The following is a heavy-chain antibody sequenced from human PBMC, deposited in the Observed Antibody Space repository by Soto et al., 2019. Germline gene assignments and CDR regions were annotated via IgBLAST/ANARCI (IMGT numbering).Heavy chain of an antibody. D-gene: IGHD3-22*01. J-gene: IGHJ4*02. V-gene: IGHV1-2*04. CDR2: INPNSGGT. CDR3: ARPSGYYPYYFDD. Sequence: ASVKVSWKTSGYIFTDYYIHWVRQAPGQGLEWMGWINPNSGGTNYAQKFQDWVTMTRDTSINTAYMEVNSLRSDDTAVYYCARPSGYYPYYFDDWGQGTQVTVSS. CDR1: GYIFTDYY.